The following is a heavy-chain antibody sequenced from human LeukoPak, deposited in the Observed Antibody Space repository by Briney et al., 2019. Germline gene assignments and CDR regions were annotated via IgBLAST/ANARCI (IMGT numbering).Heavy chain of an antibody. J-gene: IGHJ4*02. Sequence: GGSLRLSCAASGFTFSSYAMSWVRQAPGKGLEWVSAISGSGGSTYYADSVKGRFTISRDNSKNTLYLQMNSLRAEDTAVYYCAKVPLGYCSSTSCYTTYYFDYWGQGTLVTVSS. CDR2: ISGSGGST. D-gene: IGHD2-2*02. CDR3: AKVPLGYCSSTSCYTTYYFDY. V-gene: IGHV3-23*01. CDR1: GFTFSSYA.